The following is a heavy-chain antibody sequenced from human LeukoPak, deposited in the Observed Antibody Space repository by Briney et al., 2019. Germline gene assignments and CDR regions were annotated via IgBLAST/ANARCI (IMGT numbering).Heavy chain of an antibody. J-gene: IGHJ6*03. Sequence: GESLKISCKGSGYSFTSYWIGWVRQMPGKGLEWMGIIYPGDSDTRYSPSFQGQVTISADKSISTTYLQWSSPKASDTAMYYCARLPCSSSPYYYYYYYMDVWGKGTTVTVSS. CDR2: IYPGDSDT. V-gene: IGHV5-51*01. CDR3: ARLPCSSSPYYYYYYYMDV. CDR1: GYSFTSYW. D-gene: IGHD6-6*01.